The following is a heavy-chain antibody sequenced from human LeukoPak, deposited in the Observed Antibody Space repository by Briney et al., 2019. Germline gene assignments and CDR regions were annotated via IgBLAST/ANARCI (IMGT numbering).Heavy chain of an antibody. D-gene: IGHD3-3*01. CDR3: ASSITIFGVAKSYFDY. Sequence: SETLSLTCTVSGGSISSYYWSWIRQPPGKGLEWIGCIYYSGSTNYNPSLKSRVTISVDTSKNQFSLKLSSVTAADTAVYYCASSITIFGVAKSYFDYWGQGTLVTVSS. CDR2: IYYSGST. J-gene: IGHJ4*02. CDR1: GGSISSYY. V-gene: IGHV4-59*08.